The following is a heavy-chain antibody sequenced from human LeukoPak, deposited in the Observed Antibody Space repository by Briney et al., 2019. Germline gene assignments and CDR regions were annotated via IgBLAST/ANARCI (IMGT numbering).Heavy chain of an antibody. CDR3: AKVDSSSWGIPDY. J-gene: IGHJ4*02. CDR1: GFTFSNYG. Sequence: GGSLRLSCAASGFTFSNYGMHWVRQAPGKGLEWVAFIRYDGSTKYYADAVKGRFTISRDNSKNTLYLQMNSLSDEDTALYYCAKVDSSSWGIPDYWGQGTLVTVSS. CDR2: IRYDGSTK. D-gene: IGHD6-13*01. V-gene: IGHV3-30*02.